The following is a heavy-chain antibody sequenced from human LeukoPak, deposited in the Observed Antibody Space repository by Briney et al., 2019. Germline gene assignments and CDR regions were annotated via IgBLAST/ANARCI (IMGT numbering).Heavy chain of an antibody. CDR3: AKEVRESAWFYFDY. D-gene: IGHD3-10*01. CDR2: IRSSGETT. V-gene: IGHV3-23*01. J-gene: IGHJ4*02. Sequence: GGSLRLSCAASGFTFKTYAMSWVRQDPGKGLEWVSSIRSSGETTYYADSVKGRFTISRDNSRNTLYLQMDSLRAEDTAVYYCAKEVRESAWFYFDYWGQGTLATVSS. CDR1: GFTFKTYA.